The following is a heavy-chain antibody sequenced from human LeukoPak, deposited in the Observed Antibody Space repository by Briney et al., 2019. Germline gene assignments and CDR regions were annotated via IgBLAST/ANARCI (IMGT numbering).Heavy chain of an antibody. CDR1: GFTFSGSA. D-gene: IGHD3-10*01. CDR3: TRHQEGRVRGVIGTYYYYYMDV. J-gene: IGHJ6*03. V-gene: IGHV3-73*01. CDR2: IRSKANSYAT. Sequence: GGSLRLSCAASGFTFSGSAMHWVRQASGKGLEWVGRIRSKANSYATAYAASVKGRFTISRDDSKNTAYLQMNSLKTEDTAVYYCTRHQEGRVRGVIGTYYYYYMDVWGKGTTVTVSS.